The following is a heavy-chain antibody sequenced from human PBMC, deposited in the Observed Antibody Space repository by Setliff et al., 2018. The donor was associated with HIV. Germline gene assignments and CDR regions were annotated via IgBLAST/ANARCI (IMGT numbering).Heavy chain of an antibody. CDR3: ARDRTGVTSGEFDP. V-gene: IGHV1-18*01. CDR2: ISAYNGNT. J-gene: IGHJ5*02. Sequence: GASVKVSCKASGYTFTSHGISWVRQAPGQGLEWMGWISAYNGNTNYAQKLQGRVTMTTDTSTSTDYMELSSLRSDDTAVYYCARDRTGVTSGEFDPWGQGTLVTVSS. CDR1: GYTFTSHG. D-gene: IGHD2-21*02.